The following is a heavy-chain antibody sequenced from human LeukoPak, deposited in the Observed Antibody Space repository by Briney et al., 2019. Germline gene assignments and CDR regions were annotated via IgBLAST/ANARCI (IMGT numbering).Heavy chain of an antibody. V-gene: IGHV3-7*04. Sequence: GSLRLSCTASGFTFSSYWMNWVRQAPGKGLEWVANIKQDGSEKYYVDSVKGRFTISRDNAKKSLYLQMNSLRAEDTAVYYCARETEMANLDYWGQGILVTVSS. CDR2: IKQDGSEK. D-gene: IGHD5-24*01. CDR1: GFTFSSYW. J-gene: IGHJ4*02. CDR3: ARETEMANLDY.